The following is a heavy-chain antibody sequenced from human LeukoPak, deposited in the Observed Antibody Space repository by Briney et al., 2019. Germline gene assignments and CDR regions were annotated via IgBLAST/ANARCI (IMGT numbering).Heavy chain of an antibody. D-gene: IGHD3-3*01. CDR2: ISSSSSYI. CDR3: ARVLGDDFWSGYYSSYYYYMDV. Sequence: PGGSLRLSCAASGFTLSSYSMNWVRQAPGKGLEWVSSISSSSSYIYYADSVKGRFTISRDNAKNSLYLQMNSLRAEDTAVYYCARVLGDDFWSGYYSSYYYYMDVWGKGTTVTVSS. V-gene: IGHV3-21*06. J-gene: IGHJ6*03. CDR1: GFTLSSYS.